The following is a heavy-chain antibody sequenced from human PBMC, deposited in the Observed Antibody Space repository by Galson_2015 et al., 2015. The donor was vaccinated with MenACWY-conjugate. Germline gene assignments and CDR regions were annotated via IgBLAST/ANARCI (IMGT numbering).Heavy chain of an antibody. CDR1: GFTFSRYS. D-gene: IGHD3-22*01. CDR2: ISSSSSSI. V-gene: IGHV3-48*04. CDR3: ARPPYYYDSSGYSYDWYFDL. J-gene: IGHJ2*01. Sequence: SLRLSCAASGFTFSRYSMNWVRQAPGKGLEWVSYISSSSSSIYYADSVKGRFTIPRDNTKNSLYLQMNSLRAEDTAVYYCARPPYYYDSSGYSYDWYFDLWGRGTLVTVSS.